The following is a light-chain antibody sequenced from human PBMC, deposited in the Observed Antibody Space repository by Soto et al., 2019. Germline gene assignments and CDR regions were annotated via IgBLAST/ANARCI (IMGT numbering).Light chain of an antibody. CDR1: SSDVGSYNL. V-gene: IGLV2-23*02. CDR2: EVN. J-gene: IGLJ1*01. Sequence: QSALTQPASVSGSPGQSITISCTGSSSDVGSYNLVSWYQQHPGKAPKLMIYEVNKRPSGVSNRFSGSKSANTASLTISGLQAEDEADYSCYSYAGSNTEGVSGPGTKVTVL. CDR3: YSYAGSNTEGV.